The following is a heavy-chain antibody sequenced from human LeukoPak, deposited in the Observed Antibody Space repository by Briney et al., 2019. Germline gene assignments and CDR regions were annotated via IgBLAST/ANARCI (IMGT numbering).Heavy chain of an antibody. CDR3: ARGRYSSSWYSDY. CDR1: GFTFSSYA. CDR2: ISGSGGST. J-gene: IGHJ4*02. Sequence: PGGSLRLSCAASGFTFSSYAMSWVRQAPGKGLEWVSAISGSGGSTYYADSVKGRFTISRDNAKNSLYLQMNSLRAEDTAVYYCARGRYSSSWYSDYWGQGTLVTVSS. D-gene: IGHD6-13*01. V-gene: IGHV3-23*01.